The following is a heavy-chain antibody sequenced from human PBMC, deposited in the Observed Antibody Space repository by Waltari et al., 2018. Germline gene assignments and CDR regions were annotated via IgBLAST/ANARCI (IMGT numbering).Heavy chain of an antibody. J-gene: IGHJ4*02. V-gene: IGHV4-39*01. D-gene: IGHD3-3*01. CDR1: GGPISSSSHY. CDR2: INYISTH. Sequence: QLQLQESGPGLVKPSETLSLTCTVSGGPISSSSHYWGWIRQPPGKGLEVIGSINYISTHYNNPSLKSRVTMSVDTSKNQFSLKMNSVTATDTAVYYCARRARAGSGVYYFDSWGQGTLVTVSS. CDR3: ARRARAGSGVYYFDS.